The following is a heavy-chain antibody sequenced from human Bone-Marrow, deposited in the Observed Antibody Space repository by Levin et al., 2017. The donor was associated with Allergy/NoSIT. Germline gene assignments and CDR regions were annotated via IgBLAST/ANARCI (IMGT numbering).Heavy chain of an antibody. J-gene: IGHJ3*02. Sequence: PGGSLRLSCAASGFTFSNYGIHWVRQAPGKGLEWVAVIWYDGSNQYYGDSVKGRFTISRDNSRNTVHLQMNSLRAEDTAVYHCARDTRRFSTTMTVEDGVDNSFDIWGQGTMVTVST. CDR3: ARDTRRFSTTMTVEDGVDNSFDI. CDR2: IWYDGSNQ. CDR1: GFTFSNYG. D-gene: IGHD3-22*01. V-gene: IGHV3-33*01.